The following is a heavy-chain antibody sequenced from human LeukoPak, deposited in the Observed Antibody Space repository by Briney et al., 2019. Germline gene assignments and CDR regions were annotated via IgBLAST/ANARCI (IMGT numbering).Heavy chain of an antibody. Sequence: SQTLSLTCAISGDSVSRNTAGWNWIRQSPSRGLEWLGRTYYRSKWYSDFAPSVRSRITINPDTSKNQFSLKLSSVTAADTAVYFCARVGSLRWYSYYLDVWGKGTTVTVSS. V-gene: IGHV6-1*01. J-gene: IGHJ6*03. CDR1: GDSVSRNTAG. D-gene: IGHD1-26*01. CDR3: ARVGSLRWYSYYLDV. CDR2: TYYRSKWYS.